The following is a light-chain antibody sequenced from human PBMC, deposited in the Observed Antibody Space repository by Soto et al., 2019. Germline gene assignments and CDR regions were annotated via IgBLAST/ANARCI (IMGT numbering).Light chain of an antibody. CDR3: VLYMCSGIWV. J-gene: IGLJ3*02. Sequence: QTVVTQEPSFSVSPGGTVTLTCGLSSGSVSTSYDPSWFQQTPGQAPRTLIYSTNTRSSGVPDRFSGSILGNKAALTITGAQADDESDYYCVLYMCSGIWVFGGGTKLTVL. CDR1: SGSVSTSYD. CDR2: STN. V-gene: IGLV8-61*01.